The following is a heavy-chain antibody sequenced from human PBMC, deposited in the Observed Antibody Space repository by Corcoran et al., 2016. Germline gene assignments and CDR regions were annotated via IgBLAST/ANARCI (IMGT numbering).Heavy chain of an antibody. Sequence: EVQLVQSGAEVKKPGESLKISCKGSGYSFTSYWIGWVRQMPGKGLEWMGIIYPGDSDTRYSPSFQGQVTISADKSISTAYLQWSSLKASDTAMYYCARSSRETGVWRSLVTPDDAFDIWGQGTMVTVSS. CDR1: GYSFTSYW. V-gene: IGHV5-51*01. CDR2: IYPGDSDT. D-gene: IGHD3-16*01. CDR3: ARSSRETGVWRSLVTPDDAFDI. J-gene: IGHJ3*02.